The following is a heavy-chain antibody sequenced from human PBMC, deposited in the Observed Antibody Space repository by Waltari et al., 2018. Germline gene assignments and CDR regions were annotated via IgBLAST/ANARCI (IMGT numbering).Heavy chain of an antibody. CDR3: AREFGGDWLRGYFDS. D-gene: IGHD3-9*01. CDR2: TVPSYGAE. Sequence: QVQLVQSGAEVKKPGSSLRVSCKIIGDTANPYGINGVRQAPGEGLEWMGGTVPSYGAENYAENFQDRVTFTADESTNTAYMELHRLTSDDTAVYYCAREFGGDWLRGYFDSWGQGTPITVSS. CDR1: GDTANPYG. J-gene: IGHJ4*03. V-gene: IGHV1-69*13.